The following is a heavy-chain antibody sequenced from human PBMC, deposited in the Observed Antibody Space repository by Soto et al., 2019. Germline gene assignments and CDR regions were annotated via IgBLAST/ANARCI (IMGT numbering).Heavy chain of an antibody. J-gene: IGHJ4*02. CDR1: GFTFSNYG. Sequence: AGGSLRLSCAASGFTFSNYGFHWARQAPGKGLEWVAVISYDGISEYYADSVKGRFTISRDNPKNTLYLQMKSLRTEDTAVYYCARAGSTGDYDSSGYYLVDYWGRGILVTVSS. D-gene: IGHD3-22*01. CDR3: ARAGSTGDYDSSGYYLVDY. CDR2: ISYDGISE. V-gene: IGHV3-30-3*01.